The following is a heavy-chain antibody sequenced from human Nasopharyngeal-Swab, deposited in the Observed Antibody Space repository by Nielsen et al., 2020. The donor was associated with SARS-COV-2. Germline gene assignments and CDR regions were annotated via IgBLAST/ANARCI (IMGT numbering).Heavy chain of an antibody. Sequence: ASVKVSCKVSGYTLTELSMHWVRQAPGKGLEWVGGFDPEDGETIYAQKFQGRVTTTEDTSTDTAYMELSSLTSEDTAVYYCTTVAGSYGRFDYWGQGTLATVSS. CDR3: TTVAGSYGRFDY. CDR1: GYTLTELS. CDR2: FDPEDGET. J-gene: IGHJ4*02. D-gene: IGHD1-26*01. V-gene: IGHV1-24*01.